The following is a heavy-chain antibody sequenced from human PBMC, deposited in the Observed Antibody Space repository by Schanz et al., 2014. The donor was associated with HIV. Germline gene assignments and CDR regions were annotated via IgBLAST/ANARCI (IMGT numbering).Heavy chain of an antibody. V-gene: IGHV4-34*01. D-gene: IGHD6-19*01. CDR1: GESFSGHY. CDR3: ARYRYSSESFDY. J-gene: IGHJ4*02. Sequence: QVQLQQWGAGLLKPSETLSLTCAVNGESFSGHYWSWIRQPPGKGLEWIGEINHSGSTKYNPSLKSRVNISVDTSKNHFSLKLSSVTAADTAVYYCARYRYSSESFDYWGQGTLVTVSS. CDR2: INHSGST.